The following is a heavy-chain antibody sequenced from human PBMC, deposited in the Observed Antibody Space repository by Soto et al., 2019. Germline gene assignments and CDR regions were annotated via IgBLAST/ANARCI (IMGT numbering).Heavy chain of an antibody. V-gene: IGHV1-18*04. CDR3: ASKQYYYDSSGYSPVAGWYGMDV. D-gene: IGHD3-22*01. J-gene: IGHJ6*02. Sequence: QVQLVQSGAEVKKPGASVKVSCKASGYTFTSYGISWVRQAPGQGLEWMGWISAYNGNTNYAQKLQGRVTMTTDTSTSTAYMELRSLRSDDTAVYYCASKQYYYDSSGYSPVAGWYGMDVWGQGTTVTVSS. CDR1: GYTFTSYG. CDR2: ISAYNGNT.